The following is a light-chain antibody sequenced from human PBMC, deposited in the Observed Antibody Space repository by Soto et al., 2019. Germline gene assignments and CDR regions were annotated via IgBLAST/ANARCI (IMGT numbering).Light chain of an antibody. CDR2: DAS. Sequence: DIPLTQSPSSLSASVGDRVTITCQASQDISNHLNWYQQKPGKAPNLLIYDASNLETGVPSRFSGGGSGTFFSFTINSLHPEDIATYYCQKHDGVPLFGPGTKVEIK. J-gene: IGKJ3*01. V-gene: IGKV1-33*01. CDR1: QDISNH. CDR3: QKHDGVPL.